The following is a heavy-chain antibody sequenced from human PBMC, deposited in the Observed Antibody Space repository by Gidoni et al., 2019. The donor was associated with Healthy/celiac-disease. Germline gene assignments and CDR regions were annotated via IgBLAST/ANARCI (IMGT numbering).Heavy chain of an antibody. CDR1: GGTFSSYA. CDR3: ARDQGGPRDYYYYYMDV. J-gene: IGHJ6*03. Sequence: QVQLVQSGAEVKKPGSSVKVSCKASGGTFSSYAISWVRQAPGQGLEWMGGIIPIFGTANYAQKFQGRVTITADESTSTAYMELSSLRSEDTAVYYCARDQGGPRDYYYYYMDVWGKGTTVTVSS. D-gene: IGHD2-15*01. V-gene: IGHV1-69*01. CDR2: IIPIFGTA.